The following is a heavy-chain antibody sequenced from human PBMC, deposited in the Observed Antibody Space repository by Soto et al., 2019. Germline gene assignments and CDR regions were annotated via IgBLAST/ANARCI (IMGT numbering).Heavy chain of an antibody. V-gene: IGHV1-2*04. CDR2: INPNSGGT. D-gene: IGHD3-10*01. J-gene: IGHJ6*02. Sequence: GTSAEASCKARGFTITGYSMRWVHQAPGQGLEWMGWINPNSGGTNYAQKFQGWVTMTRDTSISTAYMELSRLRSDDTAVYYCARDRMKQPLKAKLGSGYYCYVLAVWGQGSTVTVSS. CDR1: GFTITGYS. CDR3: ARDRMKQPLKAKLGSGYYCYVLAV.